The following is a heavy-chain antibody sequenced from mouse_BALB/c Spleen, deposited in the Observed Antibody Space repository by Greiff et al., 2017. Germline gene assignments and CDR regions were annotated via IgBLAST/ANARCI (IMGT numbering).Heavy chain of an antibody. Sequence: EVNLVESGGGLVQPGGSRKLSCAASGFTFSDYGMAWVRQAPGKGPEWVAFISNLAYSIYYADTVTGRFTISRENAKNTLYLEMSSLRSEDTAMYYCAREGYYYGSYFDVWGAGTTVTVSS. V-gene: IGHV5-15*02. CDR3: AREGYYYGSYFDV. D-gene: IGHD1-1*01. CDR2: ISNLAYSI. CDR1: GFTFSDYG. J-gene: IGHJ1*01.